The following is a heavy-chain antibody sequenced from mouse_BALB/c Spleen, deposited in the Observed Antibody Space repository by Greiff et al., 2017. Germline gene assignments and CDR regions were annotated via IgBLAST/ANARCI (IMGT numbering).Heavy chain of an antibody. Sequence: VQVQQPGAELVKPGASVKLSCKASGYTFTSYWMHWVKQRPGQGLEWIGEINPSNGRTNYNEKFKSKATLTVDKSSSTAYMQLSSLTSEDSAVYYCARNGNYKYFDVWGAGTTVTVSS. V-gene: IGHV1S81*02. CDR2: INPSNGRT. CDR3: ARNGNYKYFDV. CDR1: GYTFTSYW. D-gene: IGHD2-1*01. J-gene: IGHJ1*01.